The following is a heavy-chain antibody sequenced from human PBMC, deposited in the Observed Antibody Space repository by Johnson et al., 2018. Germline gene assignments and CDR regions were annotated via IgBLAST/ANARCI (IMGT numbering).Heavy chain of an antibody. CDR1: GFTFSSYG. D-gene: IGHD5-18*01. CDR3: ARARSWGIQLYYYYYGMDG. J-gene: IGHJ6*02. V-gene: IGHV3-30*03. Sequence: QVQLQESGGGVVQPGRSLRLSCAASGFTFSSYGMHWVRQAPGKGLEWVAVISYDGSNKYYADSVQGRFTIPRDNSKNTLYLRMNNLRVEDTAVYYCARARSWGIQLYYYYYGMDGWGQGTTVTVSS. CDR2: ISYDGSNK.